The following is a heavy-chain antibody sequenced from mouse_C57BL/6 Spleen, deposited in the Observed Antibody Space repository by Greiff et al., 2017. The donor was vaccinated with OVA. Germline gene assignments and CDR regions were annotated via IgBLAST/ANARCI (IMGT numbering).Heavy chain of an antibody. D-gene: IGHD2-4*01. Sequence: QVQLQQPGAELVMPGASVKLSCKASGYTFTSYWMHWVKQRPGQGLEWIGEIDPSDSYTNYNQKFKGKSTLTVDKSSSTAYMQLSSLTSEDSAVYYCARVYDYEGDYWGQGTTLTVSS. J-gene: IGHJ2*01. CDR1: GYTFTSYW. CDR2: IDPSDSYT. V-gene: IGHV1-69*01. CDR3: ARVYDYEGDY.